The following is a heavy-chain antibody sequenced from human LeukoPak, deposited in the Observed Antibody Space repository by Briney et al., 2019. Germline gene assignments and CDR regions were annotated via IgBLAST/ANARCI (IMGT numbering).Heavy chain of an antibody. CDR3: ARDDYGDYILDY. CDR1: GFTFSSYA. D-gene: IGHD4-17*01. J-gene: IGHJ4*02. V-gene: IGHV3-30*04. CDR2: ISHDGSNK. Sequence: PGRSLRLSCAASGFTFSSYAMHWVRQAPGKGLEWVAVISHDGSNKYYADSVKGRFTISRDNSKNTLYLQMNSLRAEDTAVYHCARDDYGDYILDYWGQGTLVTVSS.